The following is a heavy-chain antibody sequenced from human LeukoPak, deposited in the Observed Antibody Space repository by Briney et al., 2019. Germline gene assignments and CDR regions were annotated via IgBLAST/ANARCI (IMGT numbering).Heavy chain of an antibody. CDR1: GGSISSYY. CDR2: IYYSGST. CDR3: ASLDYGDQPSFDY. J-gene: IGHJ4*02. D-gene: IGHD4-17*01. Sequence: SETLSLTCTVSGGSISSYYWSWIRQPPGKGLEWIGYIYYSGSTNYNPSLKSRVTISVDTSKNQFSLKLSSVTAADTAVYYCASLDYGDQPSFDYWGQGTLVTVSS. V-gene: IGHV4-59*08.